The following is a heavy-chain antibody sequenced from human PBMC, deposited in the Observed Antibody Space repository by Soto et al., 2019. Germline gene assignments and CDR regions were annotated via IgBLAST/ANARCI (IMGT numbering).Heavy chain of an antibody. CDR1: GGSFSGYY. J-gene: IGHJ6*02. V-gene: IGHV4-34*01. D-gene: IGHD6-19*01. Sequence: SETLSLTCAVYGGSFSGYYWSWIRQPPGKGLEWIGEINHSGSTNYNPYLKSRITITVDTSKNQYSLKLSSVTAADTTVYYCASVVAGSYYYYGMDVWGQGTTVTVSS. CDR3: ASVVAGSYYYYGMDV. CDR2: INHSGST.